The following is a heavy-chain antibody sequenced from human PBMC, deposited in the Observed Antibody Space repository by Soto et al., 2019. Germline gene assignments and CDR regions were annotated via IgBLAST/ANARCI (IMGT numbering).Heavy chain of an antibody. CDR1: GYTFTDYY. V-gene: IGHV1-2*04. Sequence: QVQLVQSGAEVKKPGASVKVSCKASGYTFTDYYVHWVRQAPGQGLEWMGWINTNSGVTNFAQKFQGWVTLTRDTSVNTPYMELNRLKSDDTAVFFCARGVSGWSPFDFWGQGTLVTVSS. CDR2: INTNSGVT. D-gene: IGHD6-19*01. CDR3: ARGVSGWSPFDF. J-gene: IGHJ4*02.